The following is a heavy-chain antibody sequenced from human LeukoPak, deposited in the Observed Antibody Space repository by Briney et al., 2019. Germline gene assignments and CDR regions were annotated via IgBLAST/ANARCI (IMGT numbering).Heavy chain of an antibody. D-gene: IGHD2-21*02. Sequence: ASVKVSCKASGYTFTSYGISWVRQAPGQGLEWMGWISAYNGNTNYAQKLQGRVTMTTDTSTSTAYMELRSLRSDDTAVYYCARDAMPGRSLLAYCGGDCYSDTPDYWGQGTLVTVSS. J-gene: IGHJ4*02. CDR2: ISAYNGNT. V-gene: IGHV1-18*01. CDR1: GYTFTSYG. CDR3: ARDAMPGRSLLAYCGGDCYSDTPDY.